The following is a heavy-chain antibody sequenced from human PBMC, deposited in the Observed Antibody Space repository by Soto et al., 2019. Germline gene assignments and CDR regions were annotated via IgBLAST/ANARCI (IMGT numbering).Heavy chain of an antibody. J-gene: IGHJ4*02. CDR1: GFSVSHTL. CDR2: ISDDGKT. V-gene: IGHV3-53*01. CDR3: SRDHTSGGYDY. Sequence: GGSLRLSCAASGFSVSHTLMSWVRQSPGKGLEWVSVISDDGKTYYADSVKGRFTLSRDGSKNTLYLQMNSLRAEDTAVYYCSRDHTSGGYDYRGQGTLVTVSS. D-gene: IGHD5-12*01.